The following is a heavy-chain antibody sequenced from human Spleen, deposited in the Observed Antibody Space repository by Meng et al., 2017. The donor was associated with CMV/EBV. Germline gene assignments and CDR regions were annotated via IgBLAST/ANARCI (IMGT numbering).Heavy chain of an antibody. CDR2: ISYDGSNK. Sequence: LSCAASGFTFSSYGMHWVRQATGKGLEWVAVISYDGSNKYYADSVKGRFTISRDNSKNTLYLQMNSLRAEDTAVYYCAKDPSDWGTNYWGQGTLVTVSS. V-gene: IGHV3-30*18. D-gene: IGHD3-16*01. CDR3: AKDPSDWGTNY. J-gene: IGHJ4*02. CDR1: GFTFSSYG.